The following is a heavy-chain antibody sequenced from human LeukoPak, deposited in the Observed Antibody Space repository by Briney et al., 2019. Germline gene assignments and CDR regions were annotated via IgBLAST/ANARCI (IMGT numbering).Heavy chain of an antibody. CDR1: GFTFSDYY. J-gene: IGHJ4*02. Sequence: SGGSLRLSCAASGFTFSDYYMSWIRQAPGKGLEWVSYISSSSSYTNYADSVKGRFTISRDNAKNSLYLQMNSLRAEDTAVYYCARSYRNPDNQFDYWGQGTLVTVSS. D-gene: IGHD1-14*01. V-gene: IGHV3-11*06. CDR2: ISSSSSYT. CDR3: ARSYRNPDNQFDY.